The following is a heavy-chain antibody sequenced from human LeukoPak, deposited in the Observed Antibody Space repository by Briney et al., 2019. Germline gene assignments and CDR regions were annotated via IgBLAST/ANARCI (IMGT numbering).Heavy chain of an antibody. J-gene: IGHJ4*02. CDR3: TRDLTDYRSADF. D-gene: IGHD6-19*01. CDR2: INPNSGDT. V-gene: IGHV1-2*02. Sequence: ASVKVSCKASGYTFTDYYIHWVRQAPGLGLEWMAWINPNSGDTSYAQKFQGRVTVTRESSITTAYMELSRLTSDDTAVYYCTRDLTDYRSADFWGQGTLVTVSS. CDR1: GYTFTDYY.